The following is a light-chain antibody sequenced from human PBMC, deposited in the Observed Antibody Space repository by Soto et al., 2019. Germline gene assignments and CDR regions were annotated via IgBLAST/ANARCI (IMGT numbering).Light chain of an antibody. J-gene: IGKJ1*01. Sequence: EIVLTQSPGTLSLSPGERATLSCGASQSVSSNYLAWYQQKPGQPPRLLIYGASTRATGIPDRFSGSGSGADFTLTISRLEPEDFAVYYCQQYGSLPRTFGQGTKVDIK. CDR1: QSVSSNY. CDR3: QQYGSLPRT. V-gene: IGKV3-20*01. CDR2: GAS.